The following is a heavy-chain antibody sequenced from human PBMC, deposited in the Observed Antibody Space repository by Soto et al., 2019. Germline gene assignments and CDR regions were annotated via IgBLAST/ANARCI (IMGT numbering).Heavy chain of an antibody. V-gene: IGHV3-21*01. CDR2: ISSSSSYI. D-gene: IGHD3-22*01. CDR3: ARMTYYYDSSGYYAAFDI. CDR1: GFTFSSYS. J-gene: IGHJ3*02. Sequence: PGGSLRLSCAASGFTFSSYSMNWVRQAPGKGLEWVSSISSSSSYIYYADSVKGRFTISRDNSKNTLYLQMNSLRAEDTAVYYCARMTYYYDSSGYYAAFDIWGQGTMVTVSS.